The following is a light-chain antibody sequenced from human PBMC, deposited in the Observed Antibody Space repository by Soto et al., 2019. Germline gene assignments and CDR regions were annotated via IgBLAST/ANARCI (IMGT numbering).Light chain of an antibody. CDR1: QGIYNF. CDR3: QKYNTAPLT. Sequence: DIQMTQSPSSLSASVGDRITITCRASQGIYNFLAWYQQTPGKAPTLLIYAASTLRSGVPSRFSGSGSGTEFNLTISCLQPEDVATYYCQKYNTAPLTFGGGTKVEI. CDR2: AAS. V-gene: IGKV1-27*01. J-gene: IGKJ4*01.